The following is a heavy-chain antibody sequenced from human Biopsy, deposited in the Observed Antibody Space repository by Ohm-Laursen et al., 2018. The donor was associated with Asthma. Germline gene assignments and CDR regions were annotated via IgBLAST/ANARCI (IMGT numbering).Heavy chain of an antibody. CDR1: GFTFGDYW. J-gene: IGHJ1*01. Sequence: LSLTCTASGFTFGDYWMSWVRQVPGKGLEWVANIKHDGTEKNHVDSLKGRFTISRDNAKNSLYLQMNSLRAEDTAVYYCARTFHFWSPYHAEHYQLWGQGTLVTVSS. CDR2: IKHDGTEK. V-gene: IGHV3-7*01. CDR3: ARTFHFWSPYHAEHYQL. D-gene: IGHD3-3*02.